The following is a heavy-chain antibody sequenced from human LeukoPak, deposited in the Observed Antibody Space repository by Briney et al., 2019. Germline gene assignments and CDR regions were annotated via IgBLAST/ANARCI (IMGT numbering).Heavy chain of an antibody. D-gene: IGHD2-2*01. CDR3: ARMWGIVVVPAANASESGDY. J-gene: IGHJ4*02. CDR2: INPSGGST. CDR1: GYTFTSYY. Sequence: ASVKVSCKASGYTFTSYYMHWVRQAPGQGLEWMGIINPSGGSTSYAQKFQGRVTMTRDTSTSTAYMELRSLRSDDTAVYYCARMWGIVVVPAANASESGDYWGQGTLVTVSS. V-gene: IGHV1-46*01.